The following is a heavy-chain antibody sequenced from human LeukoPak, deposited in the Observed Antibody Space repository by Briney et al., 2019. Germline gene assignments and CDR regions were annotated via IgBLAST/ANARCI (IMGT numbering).Heavy chain of an antibody. CDR3: ARGSSQQWPSNWFDP. V-gene: IGHV1-18*01. CDR2: ISAYNGNT. J-gene: IGHJ5*02. CDR1: GYTFTSYG. Sequence: ASVKVSCTASGYTFTSYGISWVRQAPGQGLEWMGWISAYNGNTNYAQKLQGRVTMTTDTSTNTAYMELRSLRSGDTAVYYCARGSSQQWPSNWFDPWGQGTLVTVSS. D-gene: IGHD6-19*01.